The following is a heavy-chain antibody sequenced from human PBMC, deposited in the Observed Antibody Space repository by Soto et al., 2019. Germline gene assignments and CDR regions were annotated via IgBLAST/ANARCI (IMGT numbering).Heavy chain of an antibody. CDR3: ARVPLL. D-gene: IGHD1-26*01. V-gene: IGHV4-31*03. CDR2: IFYSGPT. J-gene: IGHJ4*02. Sequence: SETLSLTCTVSGDSITSGVHYWSWIRQLPGKGLEWIGYIFYSGPTYYNPSLKSRVAISVDTSKNQFSLKLHSVTAADTAVYYCARVPLLWGQGTLVTVSS. CDR1: GDSITSGVHY.